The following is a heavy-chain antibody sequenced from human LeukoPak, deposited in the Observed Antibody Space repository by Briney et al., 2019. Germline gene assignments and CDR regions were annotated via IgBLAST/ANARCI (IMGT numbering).Heavy chain of an antibody. D-gene: IGHD1-1*01. CDR1: GFTFSSYA. V-gene: IGHV3-23*01. J-gene: IGHJ4*02. CDR2: IIGSGGST. Sequence: PGRSLRLSCAASGFTFSSYAMSWVRQAPGKGLEWVSVIIGSGGSTYYADSVKGRCTISRDNSKNTLYMQLTSLRAEDTAVYYCAKDRTGTEACYFDYWGQGTLVTVSS. CDR3: AKDRTGTEACYFDY.